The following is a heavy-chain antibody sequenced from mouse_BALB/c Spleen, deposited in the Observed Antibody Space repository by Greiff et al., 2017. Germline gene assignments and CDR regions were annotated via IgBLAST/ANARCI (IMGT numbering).Heavy chain of an antibody. CDR1: GYTFTSYW. J-gene: IGHJ4*01. CDR3: ARLYAMDY. Sequence: VQLQQSGAELAKPGASVKMSCKASGYTFTSYWMHWVKQRPGQGLEWIGYINPSTGYTEYNQKFKDKATLTADKSSSTAYMQLSSLTSEDSAVYYCARLYAMDYWGKGTSVTVSS. CDR2: INPSTGYT. V-gene: IGHV1-7*01.